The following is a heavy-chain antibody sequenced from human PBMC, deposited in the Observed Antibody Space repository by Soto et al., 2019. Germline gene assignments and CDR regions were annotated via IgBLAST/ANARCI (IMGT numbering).Heavy chain of an antibody. J-gene: IGHJ4*02. V-gene: IGHV3-13*01. CDR3: ASSPSTSGWPLDF. CDR1: GFTFSNYD. CDR2: IATAGDT. Sequence: EVHLVESGGGLVQPGGSLRLSCAASGFTFSNYDLHWVRQAPGRGLEWVSTIATAGDTYYPDSVKGRFTISRENAKTSFYLQMNSLRAGDTAVYYCASSPSTSGWPLDFWGQGTLVTVSS. D-gene: IGHD6-19*01.